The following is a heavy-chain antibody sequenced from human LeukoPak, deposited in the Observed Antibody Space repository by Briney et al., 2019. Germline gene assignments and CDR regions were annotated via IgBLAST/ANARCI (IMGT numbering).Heavy chain of an antibody. J-gene: IGHJ5*02. CDR2: IDPSDSYT. D-gene: IGHD3-10*01. CDR3: ARLEELLWFGELSPSTSWFDP. V-gene: IGHV5-10-1*01. CDR1: GYSFTSYW. Sequence: GESLQISCQGSGYSFTSYWISWVRQMPGKGLEWMGRIDPSDSYTNYSPSFQGHVTISADKSISTAYLQWSSLKASDTAMYYCARLEELLWFGELSPSTSWFDPWGQGTLVTVSS.